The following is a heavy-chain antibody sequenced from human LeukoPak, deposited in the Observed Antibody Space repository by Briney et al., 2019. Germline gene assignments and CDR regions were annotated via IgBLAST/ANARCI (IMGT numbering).Heavy chain of an antibody. CDR2: ISYDGSIK. J-gene: IGHJ4*02. Sequence: GGSLRLSCAASGFTFSSYGMHWVRQAPGKGLEWVAVISYDGSIKHYADSVKGRFTISRDNSETTLYLQMNSLRAEDTAVYYCARGSSGYSYYFDYWGQGTLVSVSS. V-gene: IGHV3-30*03. D-gene: IGHD3-22*01. CDR1: GFTFSSYG. CDR3: ARGSSGYSYYFDY.